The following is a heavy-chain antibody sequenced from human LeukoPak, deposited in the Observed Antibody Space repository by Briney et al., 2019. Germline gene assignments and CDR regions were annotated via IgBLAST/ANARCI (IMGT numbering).Heavy chain of an antibody. CDR1: GYTFTSYY. CDR3: ARAVHGYSSSWYPRYYYYMDV. V-gene: IGHV1-46*01. D-gene: IGHD6-13*01. J-gene: IGHJ6*03. Sequence: ASVKVSCKASGYTFTSYYMHWVRQAPGQGREWMGIINPSGGSTSYAQKFQGRVTMTRDTSTSTVYMELSSLRSEDTAVYYCARAVHGYSSSWYPRYYYYMDVWGKGTTVTISS. CDR2: INPSGGST.